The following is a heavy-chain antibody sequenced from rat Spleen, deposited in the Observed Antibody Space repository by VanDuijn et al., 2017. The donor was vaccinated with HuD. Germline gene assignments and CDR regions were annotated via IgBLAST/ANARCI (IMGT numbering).Heavy chain of an antibody. CDR3: TRDDYGGYAYYVMDA. Sequence: EVQLVESGGGLVQPGRSLKLSCAASGFVFSFFPMAWVRQAPTRGLEWVATISTRGDITYYRDSVKGRFTVARDDARSTLYLQMNSLRSEDTATYYCTRDDYGGYAYYVMDAWGQGASVTVSS. CDR2: ISTRGDIT. J-gene: IGHJ4*01. CDR1: GFVFSFFP. D-gene: IGHD1-11*01. V-gene: IGHV5-46*01.